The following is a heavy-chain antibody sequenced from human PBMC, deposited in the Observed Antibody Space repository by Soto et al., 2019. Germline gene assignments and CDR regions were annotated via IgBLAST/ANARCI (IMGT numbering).Heavy chain of an antibody. J-gene: IGHJ4*02. CDR3: AKGAWGSGWYYFDY. CDR2: ISWNSGSI. D-gene: IGHD6-19*01. Sequence: DVQLVESGGGLVQPGRSLRLSCAASGFTFDDYAMHWVRQAPGKGLEWVSGISWNSGSIEYADSVKGRFTISRDNAKNSPYLQMNSLRAEDTALYYCAKGAWGSGWYYFDYWGQGTLVTVSS. CDR1: GFTFDDYA. V-gene: IGHV3-9*01.